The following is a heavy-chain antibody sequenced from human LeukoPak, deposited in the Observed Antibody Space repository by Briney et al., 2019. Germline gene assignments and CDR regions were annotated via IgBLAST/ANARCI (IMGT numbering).Heavy chain of an antibody. CDR1: GFTFSSYG. CDR3: AKDPIKAECSSSSPDY. V-gene: IGHV3-30*18. Sequence: GGSLRLSCAASGFTFSSYGMHWVRQAPGKGLEWVAVISYDGSNKYYADSVKGRFTISRDNSKNTLYLQMNSLRAEDTAVYYCAKDPIKAECSSSSPDYWGQGTLVTVSS. CDR2: ISYDGSNK. J-gene: IGHJ4*02. D-gene: IGHD6-6*01.